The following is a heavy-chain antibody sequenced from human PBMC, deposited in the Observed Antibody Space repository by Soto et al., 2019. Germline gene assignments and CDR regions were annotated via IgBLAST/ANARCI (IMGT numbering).Heavy chain of an antibody. CDR2: ISSNGGST. V-gene: IGHV3-64*02. CDR1: GFTFSSYA. Sequence: ALRLSCAASGFTFSSYAMHCVRQAPVKGLEYVSAISSNGGSTYYADSVKGRFTISRDNSKNTLYLQMGSLRAEGMAVYYCARGSEYYGSSGYYFDAFDIWGQGTMVTVSS. D-gene: IGHD3-22*01. CDR3: ARGSEYYGSSGYYFDAFDI. J-gene: IGHJ3*02.